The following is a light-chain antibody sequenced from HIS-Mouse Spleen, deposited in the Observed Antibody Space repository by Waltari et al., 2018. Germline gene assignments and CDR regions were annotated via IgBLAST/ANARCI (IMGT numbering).Light chain of an antibody. V-gene: IGLV2-14*03. J-gene: IGLJ2*01. CDR2: DVS. Sequence: QSALTQPASVSGSPGPSITIPCPGPSSSVGGSNYVPWYQQHPGKAPKLMIYDVSKRPSGVSNRFSGSKSGNTASLTISGLQAEDEADYYCSSYTSSSFNVVFGGGTKLTVL. CDR3: SSYTSSSFNVV. CDR1: SSSVGGSNY.